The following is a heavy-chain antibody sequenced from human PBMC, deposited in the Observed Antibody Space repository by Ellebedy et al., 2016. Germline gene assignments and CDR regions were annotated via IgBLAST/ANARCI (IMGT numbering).Heavy chain of an antibody. J-gene: IGHJ3*02. CDR1: GFTFDDYA. Sequence: GGSLRLSXAASGFTFDDYAMHWVRQAPGKGLEWVSGISWNSGSIGYADSVKGRFTISRDNAKNSLYLQMNSLRAEDTALYYCAKGPYAFDIWGQGTMVTVSS. CDR2: ISWNSGSI. V-gene: IGHV3-9*01. CDR3: AKGPYAFDI.